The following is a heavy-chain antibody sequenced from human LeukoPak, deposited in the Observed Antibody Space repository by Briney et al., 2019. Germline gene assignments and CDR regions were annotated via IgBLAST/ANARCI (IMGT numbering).Heavy chain of an antibody. CDR2: IIPIFGTA. J-gene: IGHJ4*02. CDR3: ARDFLVKRWLQSVHFDY. CDR1: GGTFSSYA. Sequence: ASVKVSCKASGGTFSSYAISWVRQAPGQGLEWMGGIIPIFGTANYAQKFQGRATITADESTSTAYMELSSLRSEDTAVYYCARDFLVKRWLQSVHFDYWGQGTLVTVSS. D-gene: IGHD5-24*01. V-gene: IGHV1-69*13.